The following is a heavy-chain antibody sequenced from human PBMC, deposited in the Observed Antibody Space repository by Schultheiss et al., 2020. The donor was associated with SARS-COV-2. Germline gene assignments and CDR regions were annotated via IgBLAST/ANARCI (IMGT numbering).Heavy chain of an antibody. CDR2: INHSGST. J-gene: IGHJ6*02. Sequence: SETLSLTCAVYGGSFSGYHWNWIRQPPGKGLEWIGEINHSGSTNYNPSLKSRVTISVDTSKNQFSLKLSSVTAADTAVYYCARIRVRCGSASCHHYYYYGMDAWGQGTTVTVSS. D-gene: IGHD2-2*01. CDR3: ARIRVRCGSASCHHYYYYGMDA. CDR1: GGSFSGYH. V-gene: IGHV4-34*01.